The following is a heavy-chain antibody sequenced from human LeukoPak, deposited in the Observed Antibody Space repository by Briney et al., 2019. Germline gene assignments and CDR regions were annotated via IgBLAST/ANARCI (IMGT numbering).Heavy chain of an antibody. V-gene: IGHV4-34*01. J-gene: IGHJ5*02. CDR1: GGSFSGYY. CDR3: ARGRLAARPRTNWFDP. Sequence: SETLSLTCAVCGGSFSGYYWSWIRQPPGKGLEWIGEINHSGSTNYNPSLKSRVTISVDTSKNQSSLKLSSVTAADTAVYYCARGRLAARPRTNWFDPWGQGTLVTVSS. CDR2: INHSGST. D-gene: IGHD6-6*01.